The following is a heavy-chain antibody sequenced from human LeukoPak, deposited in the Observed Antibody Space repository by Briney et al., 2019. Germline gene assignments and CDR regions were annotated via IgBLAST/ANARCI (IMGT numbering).Heavy chain of an antibody. CDR2: ISAYNGNT. V-gene: IGHV1-18*01. CDR1: GYTFTSYG. CDR3: AREAPVDLYCSSTSCPLDY. Sequence: ASVMVSCKASGYTFTSYGISWVRQAPGQGLEWMGWISAYNGNTNYAQKLQGRVTMTTDTSTSTAYMELRSLRSDDTAVYYCAREAPVDLYCSSTSCPLDYWGQGTLVTVSS. J-gene: IGHJ4*02. D-gene: IGHD2-2*01.